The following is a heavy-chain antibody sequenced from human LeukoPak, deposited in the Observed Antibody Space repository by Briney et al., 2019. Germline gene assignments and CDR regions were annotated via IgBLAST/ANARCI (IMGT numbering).Heavy chain of an antibody. J-gene: IGHJ4*02. V-gene: IGHV1-69*13. CDR3: ARDRGMYYDFWSGYFDY. D-gene: IGHD3-3*01. Sequence: SVKVSCKASGGTFSSYAISWVRQAPGQGLEWMGGIIPIFGTANYAQKFQGRVTITADESTSAAYMELSSLRSEDTAVYYCARDRGMYYDFWSGYFDYWGQGTLVTVSS. CDR1: GGTFSSYA. CDR2: IIPIFGTA.